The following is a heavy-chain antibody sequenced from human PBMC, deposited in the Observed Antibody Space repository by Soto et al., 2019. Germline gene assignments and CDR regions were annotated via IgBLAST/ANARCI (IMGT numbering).Heavy chain of an antibody. Sequence: QVQLVQSGTEVTKPGSSVKVSCKASGGTFSSYAISWVRQAPGQGLEWMGGIIPIFGTANYAQKFQGRVTITADECTSTAYMELSSLRSEDTAVYYCARDLRHNFWSGHDAFDIWGQGTMVTVSS. V-gene: IGHV1-69*01. CDR2: IIPIFGTA. CDR3: ARDLRHNFWSGHDAFDI. CDR1: GGTFSSYA. D-gene: IGHD3-3*01. J-gene: IGHJ3*02.